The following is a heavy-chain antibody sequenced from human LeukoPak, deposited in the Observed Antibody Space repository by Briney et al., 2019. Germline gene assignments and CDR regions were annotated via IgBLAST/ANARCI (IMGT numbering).Heavy chain of an antibody. CDR3: ARHFSGGKSFNWFDP. D-gene: IGHD2-15*01. Sequence: GESLKISCKGSGYSFTSYWIGWVRQMPGKGLEWMGIIYPGDSDTRYSPSFQGQVTISADKSISTVYLQWSSLKASDTAMYYCARHFSGGKSFNWFDPWGQGTLVTVSS. V-gene: IGHV5-51*01. CDR1: GYSFTSYW. CDR2: IYPGDSDT. J-gene: IGHJ5*02.